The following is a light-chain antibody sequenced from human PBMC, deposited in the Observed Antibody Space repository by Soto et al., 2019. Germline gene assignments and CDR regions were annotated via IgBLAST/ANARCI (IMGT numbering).Light chain of an antibody. CDR1: SSDVGGYNY. Sequence: QSALTQPASVSGSPGQSITISCTGTSSDVGGYNYVSWYQQHPGKAPKLMIYDVSNRPSRVSKRFSGYKSGNTASLTISGLQAEDEADYYCSSYTSSSAVVFGGGTKLTVL. V-gene: IGLV2-14*01. J-gene: IGLJ2*01. CDR3: SSYTSSSAVV. CDR2: DVS.